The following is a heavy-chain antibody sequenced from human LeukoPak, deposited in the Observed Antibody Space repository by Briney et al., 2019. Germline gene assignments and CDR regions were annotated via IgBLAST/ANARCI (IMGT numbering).Heavy chain of an antibody. CDR1: GFTFSSHG. CDR2: IWNDGSNT. Sequence: GGSLRLSCAASGFTFSSHGMHWVRQAPGKGLEWVAVIWNDGSNTYHADSVKGRFTISRDNSKNTLYLQVNSLRAEDTAVYYCARDRGSRWFGPIDYWGQGTLVTVSS. V-gene: IGHV3-33*01. J-gene: IGHJ4*02. CDR3: ARDRGSRWFGPIDY. D-gene: IGHD6-13*01.